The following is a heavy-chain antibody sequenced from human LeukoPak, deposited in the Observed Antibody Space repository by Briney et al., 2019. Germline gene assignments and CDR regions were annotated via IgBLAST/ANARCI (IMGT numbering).Heavy chain of an antibody. J-gene: IGHJ5*02. Sequence: GGSLRLSCAASGFTFSSYSMNWVRQAPGKGLEWVSSISSSSSYIYYADSVKGRFTISRDNAKNSLYLQMNSLRAEDAAVYYCAIYCDILTGLQFDPWGQGTLVTVSS. CDR3: AIYCDILTGLQFDP. D-gene: IGHD3-9*01. V-gene: IGHV3-21*01. CDR1: GFTFSSYS. CDR2: ISSSSSYI.